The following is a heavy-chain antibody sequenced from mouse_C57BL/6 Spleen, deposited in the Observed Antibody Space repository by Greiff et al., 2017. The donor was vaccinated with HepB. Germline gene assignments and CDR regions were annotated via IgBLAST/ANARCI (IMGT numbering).Heavy chain of an antibody. V-gene: IGHV14-1*01. J-gene: IGHJ2*01. CDR2: IDPEDGDT. Sequence: EVQLQQSGAELVRPGASVKLSCTASGFNIKDYYMHWVKQRPEQGLEWIGRIDPEDGDTEYAPKFQGKATMTADTSSNTAYLQLSSLTAEDTAVYYWTRGGSSLFDYWGQGTTLTVAS. CDR3: TRGGSSLFDY. D-gene: IGHD1-1*01. CDR1: GFNIKDYY.